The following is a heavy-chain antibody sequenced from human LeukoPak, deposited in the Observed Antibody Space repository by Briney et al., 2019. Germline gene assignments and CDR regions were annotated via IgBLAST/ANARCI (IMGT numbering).Heavy chain of an antibody. CDR3: TTEDYYGSGSYYY. CDR2: IKSKTDAGTT. V-gene: IGHV3-15*01. Sequence: PGGSLRLSCAASGFTFNNAWMSWVRQAPRKGLEWVGRIKSKTDAGTTDYAAPVKGRFIISRDDSKNTLYLQMNSLKTEDTAVYYCTTEDYYGSGSYYYWGQGTLVTVSS. D-gene: IGHD3-10*01. J-gene: IGHJ4*02. CDR1: GFTFNNAW.